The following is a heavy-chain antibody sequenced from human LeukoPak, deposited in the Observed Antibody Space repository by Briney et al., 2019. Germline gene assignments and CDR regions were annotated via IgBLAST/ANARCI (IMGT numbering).Heavy chain of an antibody. CDR2: INPNSGGT. CDR3: ARDRDFTAMVINLYFDP. J-gene: IGHJ5*02. V-gene: IGHV1-2*02. D-gene: IGHD5-18*01. CDR1: GYTFTGYY. Sequence: GASVKVSCKASGYTFTGYYMHWVRQAPGQGLEWMGWINPNSGGTNYAQKFQGRVTMTRDTSISTAYMELSRLRSDDTAVYYCARDRDFTAMVINLYFDPWGQGTLVTVSS.